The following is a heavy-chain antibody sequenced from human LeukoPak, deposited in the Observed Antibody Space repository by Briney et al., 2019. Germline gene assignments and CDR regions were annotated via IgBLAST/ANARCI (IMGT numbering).Heavy chain of an antibody. CDR3: ARDRAYCSSTSCYQNWFDP. J-gene: IGHJ5*02. V-gene: IGHV1-2*02. CDR2: INPNSGGT. CDR1: GYTFTGYY. Sequence: ASVKVSCKASGYTFTGYYMHWVRQAPGQGLEWMGWINPNSGGTNYAQKCQGRVTMTRDTSISTAYMELSRLRSDDTAVYYCARDRAYCSSTSCYQNWFDPWGQGTLVTVSS. D-gene: IGHD2-2*01.